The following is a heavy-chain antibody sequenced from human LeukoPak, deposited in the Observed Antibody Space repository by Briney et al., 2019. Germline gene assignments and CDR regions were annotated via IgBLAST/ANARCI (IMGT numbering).Heavy chain of an antibody. CDR1: GFTFSSYA. V-gene: IGHV3-30*04. Sequence: PGGSLRLSCAASGFTFSSYAMYWVRQTPGKGLEWVALISYDGINRYYADSVKGRFTISRDNSKNTLYLQMNSLRAEDTAVYYCARSPYSSSWFYLDYWGQGTLVTVSS. CDR2: ISYDGINR. J-gene: IGHJ4*02. D-gene: IGHD6-13*01. CDR3: ARSPYSSSWFYLDY.